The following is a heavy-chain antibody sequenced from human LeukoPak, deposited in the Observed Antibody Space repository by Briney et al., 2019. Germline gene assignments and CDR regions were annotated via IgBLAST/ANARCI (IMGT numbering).Heavy chain of an antibody. CDR3: ARLRPDGDYEYSFDY. CDR2: IYPADSDT. CDR1: GFTFTTYW. D-gene: IGHD4-17*01. V-gene: IGHV5-51*01. Sequence: GESLKISCKGSGFTFTTYWIAWVRQMPGKGLEWSGIIYPADSDTKYNPSFQGQVTISADKSINTAYLQWNSLKASDTAMYYCARLRPDGDYEYSFDYWGQGTLVTVSS. J-gene: IGHJ4*02.